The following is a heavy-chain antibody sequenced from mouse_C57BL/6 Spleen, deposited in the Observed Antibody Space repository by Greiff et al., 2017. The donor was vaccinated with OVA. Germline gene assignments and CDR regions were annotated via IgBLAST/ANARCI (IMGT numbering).Heavy chain of an antibody. J-gene: IGHJ4*01. CDR1: GYTFTSYT. CDR3: ARSYYGSGDYAMDY. V-gene: IGHV1-4*01. CDR2: INPSSGYT. Sequence: VQLQQSGAELARPGASVKMSCKASGYTFTSYTMHWVKQRPGQGLEWIGYINPSSGYTKYNQKFKDKATLTADKSSSTAYMQLSSLTSEDSAVYYCARSYYGSGDYAMDYWGQGTSVTVSS. D-gene: IGHD1-1*01.